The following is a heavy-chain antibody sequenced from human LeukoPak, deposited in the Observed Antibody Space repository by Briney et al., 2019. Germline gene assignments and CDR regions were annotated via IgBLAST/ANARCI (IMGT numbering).Heavy chain of an antibody. CDR2: ISGSGGST. J-gene: IGHJ6*02. CDR3: AKERGGIRYYGMDV. Sequence: PGGSLRLSCAASGLIFSSYAMSWVRQAPGKGLEWVSAISGSGGSTYYADSVKGRFTISRDNSKNTLYLQMNSLRAEDTAVYYCAKERGGIRYYGMDVWGQGTTVTVSS. V-gene: IGHV3-23*01. CDR1: GLIFSSYA.